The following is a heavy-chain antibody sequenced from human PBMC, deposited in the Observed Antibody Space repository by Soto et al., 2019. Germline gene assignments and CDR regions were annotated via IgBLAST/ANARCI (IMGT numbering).Heavy chain of an antibody. CDR3: ARDGPMVLPYYYYGMDV. CDR1: GGSLSSYY. J-gene: IGHJ6*02. Sequence: LSLTCTVSGGSLSSYYWSWIRQPAGKGLEWIGRIYTSGSTNYNPSLKSRVTMSVDTSKNQFSLKLSSVTAADTAVYYCARDGPMVLPYYYYGMDVWGQGTTVTVSS. V-gene: IGHV4-4*07. CDR2: IYTSGST. D-gene: IGHD3-10*01.